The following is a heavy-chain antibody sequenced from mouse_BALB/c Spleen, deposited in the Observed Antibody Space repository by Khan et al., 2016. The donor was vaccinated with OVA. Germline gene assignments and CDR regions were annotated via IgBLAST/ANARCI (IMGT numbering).Heavy chain of an antibody. CDR1: GYTFTNYW. Sequence: QIQLVQSGAELAKPGASVKMSCKASGYTFTNYWMHWVKQRPGHGLEWIGYINPSTGYTEYNQKFKDKATLTADKSSSTAYMQLSSLTSEDSAVFYCVNHGSSSAWFTYWGQGTLVTVSA. D-gene: IGHD1-1*01. CDR3: VNHGSSSAWFTY. V-gene: IGHV1-7*01. J-gene: IGHJ3*01. CDR2: INPSTGYT.